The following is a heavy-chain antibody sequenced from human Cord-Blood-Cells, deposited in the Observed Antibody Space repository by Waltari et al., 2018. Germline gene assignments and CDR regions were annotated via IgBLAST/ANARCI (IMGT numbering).Heavy chain of an antibody. J-gene: IGHJ5*02. V-gene: IGHV4-59*08. Sequence: QVQLQESGPGLVKPSETLSLTCTVSGGSISSSYWRWIRQPPWKGLEWIGYIYYSGSTNYNPSLKSRVTISVDTSKNQFSLKLSSVTAADTAVYYCARHRGAAAGSLVRWFDPWGQGTLVTVSS. CDR1: GGSISSSY. CDR2: IYYSGST. D-gene: IGHD6-13*01. CDR3: ARHRGAAAGSLVRWFDP.